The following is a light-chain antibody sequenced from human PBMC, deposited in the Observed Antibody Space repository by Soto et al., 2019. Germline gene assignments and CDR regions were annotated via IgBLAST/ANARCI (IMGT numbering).Light chain of an antibody. V-gene: IGKV1-9*01. CDR1: QGIASF. Sequence: DVQLAQSPSFLSASIGDRVTITCRASQGIASFLAWYQQRPARAPKLLIYAASTLQSGVPSRFSGSGYGTEFTLTISSLQSEDFATYYCQQYDSYSWTFDQGTKVEIK. CDR2: AAS. CDR3: QQYDSYSWT. J-gene: IGKJ1*01.